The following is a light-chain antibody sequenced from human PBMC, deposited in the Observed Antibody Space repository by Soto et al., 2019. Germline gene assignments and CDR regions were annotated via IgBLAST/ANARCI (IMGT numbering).Light chain of an antibody. CDR3: TSYTSDNRNYV. CDR1: SSDVGAYTS. Sequence: QSALTQPASVSGSPGQSITISCTGTSSDVGAYTSVSWYQQHPGKAPKLMIYEVSNRPSGVSNRFSGSKSANTASLTISGRQADDEAHYYCTSYTSDNRNYVFGTGTTLTVL. V-gene: IGLV2-14*01. J-gene: IGLJ1*01. CDR2: EVS.